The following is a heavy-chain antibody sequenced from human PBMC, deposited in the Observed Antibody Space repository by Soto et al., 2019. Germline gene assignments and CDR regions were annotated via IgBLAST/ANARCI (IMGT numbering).Heavy chain of an antibody. CDR2: IRSKVNSYAT. CDR1: GFTFSGSS. V-gene: IGHV3-73*02. J-gene: IGHJ4*02. CDR3: TRRGTDRWDSGIGY. D-gene: IGHD1-26*01. Sequence: EVQLVESGGGLVQSGGSLKLSSAASGFTFSGSSMHWVRQASGKGLEWVGRIRSKVNSYATAYAASVEGRFIISRDDSKNTTYLQMNSLKTEDTAVYYCTRRGTDRWDSGIGYWGQGTLVTVSS.